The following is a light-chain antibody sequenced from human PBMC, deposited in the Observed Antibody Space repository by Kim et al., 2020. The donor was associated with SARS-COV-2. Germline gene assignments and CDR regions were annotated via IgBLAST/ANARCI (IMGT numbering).Light chain of an antibody. J-gene: IGKJ4*01. CDR3: QQYQNYPRT. Sequence: ESVGEKVHIPCRASLGLNSLFGWLQKKPGEAPKLLIYEMFNLESGVPSRVSGTGDGTEFPLTISSLQPDDFATYFCQQYQNYPRTFGRGTKVDIK. V-gene: IGKV1-5*03. CDR2: EMF. CDR1: LGLNSL.